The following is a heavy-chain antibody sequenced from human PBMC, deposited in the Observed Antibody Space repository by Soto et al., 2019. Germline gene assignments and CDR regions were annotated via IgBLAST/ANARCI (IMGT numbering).Heavy chain of an antibody. D-gene: IGHD3-22*01. CDR2: IMPIFGSA. J-gene: IGHJ4*02. CDR1: GGTFSTNT. CDR3: ARQFDSDTSGYYYAY. V-gene: IGHV1-69*01. Sequence: QVQLVQSGAEVKKPGSSVKVCCKASGGTFSTNTISWVRQAPGQGLEWMGGIMPIFGSANYAQKFQGRVTITADEYTRTVYMELSRLRSEDTAVYYCARQFDSDTSGYYYAYWGQGTLVTVSS.